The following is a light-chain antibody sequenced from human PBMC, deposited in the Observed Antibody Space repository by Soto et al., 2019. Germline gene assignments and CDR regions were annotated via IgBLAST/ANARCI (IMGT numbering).Light chain of an antibody. CDR3: QSYDGSRSVVV. Sequence: QSVLAQPPSVAGAPGQRVTISCTGSSSNIGAGNDVHWYQQLPGTTPRLLIYANNRPPSGVPDRFSGSRSGTSASLAITGLQTEDEADYYCQSYDGSRSVVVFGGGTKLTVL. V-gene: IGLV1-40*01. J-gene: IGLJ2*01. CDR2: ANN. CDR1: SSNIGAGND.